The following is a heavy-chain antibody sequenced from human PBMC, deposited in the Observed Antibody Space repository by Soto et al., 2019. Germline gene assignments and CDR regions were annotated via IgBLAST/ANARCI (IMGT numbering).Heavy chain of an antibody. CDR3: AREPPRTPWVYHYGMDV. CDR1: GGCMSNYY. D-gene: IGHD3-16*01. CDR2: ILYSGST. Sequence: ESLSITGTDSGGCMSNYYWSWIRRPPGRGLEWIGNILYSGSTKYNPSLKSRVTISVDTSKKQFSLKMSPVNAADTAVYYCAREPPRTPWVYHYGMDVWGQGTTVTVSS. J-gene: IGHJ6*02. V-gene: IGHV4-59*01.